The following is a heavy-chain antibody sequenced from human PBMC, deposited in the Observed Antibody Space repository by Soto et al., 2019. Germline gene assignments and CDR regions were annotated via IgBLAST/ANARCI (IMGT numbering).Heavy chain of an antibody. J-gene: IGHJ4*02. V-gene: IGHV1-69*01. Sequence: QVQLVQSGAEVRKPGSSVKVSCKASGGTFSRHGISWVRQSPGQGLEWMGGVIPIFGTANHAQKFQGRVTITADESTSTAYMELSSLRSEDTAVYYFARGGGYDNNDYYYAYWGQGTLVIVSS. CDR1: GGTFSRHG. CDR3: ARGGGYDNNDYYYAY. D-gene: IGHD3-22*01. CDR2: VIPIFGTA.